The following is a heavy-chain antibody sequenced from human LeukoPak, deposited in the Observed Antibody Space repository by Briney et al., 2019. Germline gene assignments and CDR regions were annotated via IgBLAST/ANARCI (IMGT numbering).Heavy chain of an antibody. Sequence: ASVKVSCKASGYTFTSYDINWVRQATGQGLEWMGWMNPNSGNTGYAQKFQGRVTMTRDTSTSTVYMELSSLRSGDTAVYYCARGHMGADAFDIWGQGTMVTVSS. J-gene: IGHJ3*02. CDR1: GYTFTSYD. CDR3: ARGHMGADAFDI. CDR2: MNPNSGNT. D-gene: IGHD1-26*01. V-gene: IGHV1-8*01.